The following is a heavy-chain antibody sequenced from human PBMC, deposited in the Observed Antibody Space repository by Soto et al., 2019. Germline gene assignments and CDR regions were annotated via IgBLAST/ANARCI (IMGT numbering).Heavy chain of an antibody. J-gene: IGHJ5*02. V-gene: IGHV1-18*01. CDR3: ARDELSWVVVEALDL. Sequence: ASVKVSFKASGYTFTSKCISSLRQATGQGLEWMGWISAYNGNTNYAQKLQGRVTMTTDTSTSTAYMELRSLRSDDTAVYYCARDELSWVVVEALDLWGQGILVTVYS. D-gene: IGHD2-21*01. CDR2: ISAYNGNT. CDR1: GYTFTSKC.